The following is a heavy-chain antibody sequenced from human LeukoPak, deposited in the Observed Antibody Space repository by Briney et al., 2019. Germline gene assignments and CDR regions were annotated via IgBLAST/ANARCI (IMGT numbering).Heavy chain of an antibody. CDR3: ARDRSMATRLWTPTDY. Sequence: GGSLRLSCAASGFTFSSYGMHWVRQAPGKGLEWVAVISYDGSDKYYADSVKGRFTISRDTSKNTLYLQMNSLRAEDTAVYYCARDRSMATRLWTPTDYWGQGTLVTVSS. CDR2: ISYDGSDK. J-gene: IGHJ4*02. V-gene: IGHV3-30*03. D-gene: IGHD6-6*01. CDR1: GFTFSSYG.